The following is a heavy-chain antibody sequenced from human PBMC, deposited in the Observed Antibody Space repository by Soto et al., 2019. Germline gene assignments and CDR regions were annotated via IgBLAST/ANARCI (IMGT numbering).Heavy chain of an antibody. J-gene: IGHJ6*02. Sequence: SVKVSCKASGGTFSSYAISWVRQAPGQGLEWMGGIIPIFGTANYAQKFQGRVTITADESTSTAYMELSSLRSEDTAVYYCASGPSTDIVVVVADPRDIYYGMDVWGQGTTVTVSS. CDR2: IIPIFGTA. CDR1: GGTFSSYA. CDR3: ASGPSTDIVVVVADPRDIYYGMDV. V-gene: IGHV1-69*13. D-gene: IGHD2-15*01.